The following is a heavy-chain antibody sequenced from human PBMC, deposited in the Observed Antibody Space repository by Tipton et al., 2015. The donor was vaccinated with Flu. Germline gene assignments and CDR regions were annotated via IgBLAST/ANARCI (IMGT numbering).Heavy chain of an antibody. CDR2: INHSGT. CDR1: GGSISSYY. CDR3: ASGYSSSSPLDS. D-gene: IGHD6-6*01. V-gene: IGHV4-59*01. J-gene: IGHJ4*02. Sequence: GLVKPSETLSLNCNVSGGSISSYYWSWVRQPPGKGLEWIGYINHSGTNYNPSLKSRVTISVDTAKNQFSLKLSSVTAADTAVYYRASGYSSSSPLDSWGQGTLVTVSS.